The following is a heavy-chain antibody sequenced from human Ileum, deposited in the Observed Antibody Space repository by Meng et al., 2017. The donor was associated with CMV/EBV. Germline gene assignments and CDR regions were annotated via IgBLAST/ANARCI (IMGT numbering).Heavy chain of an antibody. CDR1: GDSISGFY. D-gene: IGHD5-18*01. CDR3: AREKVQFWSFEY. J-gene: IGHJ4*02. Sequence: QMQLQGVGPGLVKPSETLSLTCTVSGDSISGFYWSWIRQPAGKGLEWIGRIYISGISNYNPSLKSRVTISEDTSKNQFSLKLSSVTAADTAVYYCAREKVQFWSFEYWGQGSLVTVSS. V-gene: IGHV4-4*07. CDR2: IYISGIS.